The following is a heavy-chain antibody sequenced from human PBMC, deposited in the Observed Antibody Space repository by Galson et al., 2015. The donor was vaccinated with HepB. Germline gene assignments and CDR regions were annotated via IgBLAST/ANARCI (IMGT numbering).Heavy chain of an antibody. CDR3: ARGLSWGGGENNWFDP. CDR1: GGSISSGGYY. V-gene: IGHV4-31*03. CDR2: IYYSGST. Sequence: TLSLTCTVSGGSISSGGYYWSWIRQHPGKGLEWIGYIYYSGSTYYNPSLKSRVTISVDTSKNQFSLKLSSVTAADTAVYYCARGLSWGGGENNWFDPWGQGTLVTVSS. J-gene: IGHJ5*02. D-gene: IGHD2-21*01.